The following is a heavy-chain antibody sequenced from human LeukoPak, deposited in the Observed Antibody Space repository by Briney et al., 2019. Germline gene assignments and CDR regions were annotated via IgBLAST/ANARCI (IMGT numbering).Heavy chain of an antibody. V-gene: IGHV4-34*01. J-gene: IGHJ4*02. CDR2: INHSGST. CDR1: GGSFSGYY. CDR3: ARGVIAAEMGY. D-gene: IGHD6-13*01. Sequence: PSETLSLTCAVYGGSFSGYYWSWIRQPPGKGLEWIGEINHSGSTNYNPSLKSRVTISVDTSKNQFSLKLSSVTAADTAVYYCARGVIAAEMGYWGQGTLVTVSS.